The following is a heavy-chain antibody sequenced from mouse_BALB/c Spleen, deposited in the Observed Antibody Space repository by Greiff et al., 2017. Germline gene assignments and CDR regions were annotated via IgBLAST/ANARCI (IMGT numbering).Heavy chain of an antibody. CDR2: ILPGSGST. Sequence: QVTLKVSGAELMKPGASVKISCKATGYTFSSYWIEWVKQRPGHGLEWIGEILPGSGSTNYNEKFKGKATFTADTSSNTAYMQLSSLTSEDSAVYYCARVSTYYAMDYWGQGTSVTVSS. V-gene: IGHV1-9*01. CDR3: ARVSTYYAMDY. J-gene: IGHJ4*01. D-gene: IGHD1-1*01. CDR1: GYTFSSYW.